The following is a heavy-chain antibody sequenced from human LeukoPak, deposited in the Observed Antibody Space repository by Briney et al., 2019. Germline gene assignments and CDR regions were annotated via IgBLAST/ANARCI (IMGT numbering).Heavy chain of an antibody. D-gene: IGHD6-13*01. CDR2: IIPILGIA. V-gene: IGHV1-69*04. CDR3: ATQSGIAAAGTGDY. J-gene: IGHJ4*02. Sequence: ASVKVSCKASGCTFSSYANSWVRQAPGQGLDWMGRIIPILGIANYAQKFQGRVTLTEDKSTSTAYMELSSLRSEDTAVYYCATQSGIAAAGTGDYWGQGTLVTVSS. CDR1: GCTFSSYA.